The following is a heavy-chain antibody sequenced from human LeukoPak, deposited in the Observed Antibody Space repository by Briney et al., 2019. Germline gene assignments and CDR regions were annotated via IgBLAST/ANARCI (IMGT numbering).Heavy chain of an antibody. D-gene: IGHD2-15*01. CDR3: ARAGREYCSGGSCYPYYYYYYYMDV. J-gene: IGHJ6*03. Sequence: PGGSLRLSCAASGFTFSDYYMSWIRQAPGKGLEWVSYISSSGSTIYYADSVKGRFTISRDNAKNSLYLQMNSLRAGDTAVYYCARAGREYCSGGSCYPYYYYYYYMDVWGKGTTVTVSS. CDR1: GFTFSDYY. V-gene: IGHV3-11*04. CDR2: ISSSGSTI.